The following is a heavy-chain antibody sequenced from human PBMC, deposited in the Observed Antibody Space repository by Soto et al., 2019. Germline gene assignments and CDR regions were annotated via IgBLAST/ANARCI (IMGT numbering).Heavy chain of an antibody. CDR2: ISGYNGNT. V-gene: IGHV1-18*01. CDR3: ARDKVWGGFDI. D-gene: IGHD3-16*01. CDR1: GYSFSNYN. J-gene: IGHJ3*02. Sequence: GPELKKPGASVKVSCRSSGYSFSNYNFCWVRQAPGQGLEWLGWISGYNGNTKYPQKFQGRVTMTTDSFTSTAYMELRSLRSDDTAVYYCARDKVWGGFDIWGQGTMVTVSS.